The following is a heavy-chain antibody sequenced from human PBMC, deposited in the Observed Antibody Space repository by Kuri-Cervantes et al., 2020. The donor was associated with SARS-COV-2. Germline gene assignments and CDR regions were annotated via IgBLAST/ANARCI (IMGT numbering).Heavy chain of an antibody. CDR3: ARDHTWD. D-gene: IGHD2/OR15-2a*01. J-gene: IGHJ4*02. Sequence: AAVKVSCKASGYTFTSYGISWVRQAPGQGLEWMGIIYPSGGSTSYPQKFQGRVSMTSDASTTTVYMELSSLGSEDTAVYYCARDHTWDWGPGTLVTVSS. CDR2: IYPSGGST. CDR1: GYTFTSYG. V-gene: IGHV1-46*01.